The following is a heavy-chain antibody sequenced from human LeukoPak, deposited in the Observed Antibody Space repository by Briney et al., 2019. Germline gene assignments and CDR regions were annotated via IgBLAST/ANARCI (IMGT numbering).Heavy chain of an antibody. CDR1: GFTFTSYS. V-gene: IGHV3-21*01. CDR3: ARDIGWYGTEYFQH. Sequence: GGSLRLSCAASGFTFTSYSMNWVRQAPGKGLEWVSSITSSGSGSTYADSVKGRFTVSRDNAKNSLYLQMNSLRDDDTALYYCARDIGWYGTEYFQHWGQGTLVTVSS. CDR2: ITSSGSGS. D-gene: IGHD6-19*01. J-gene: IGHJ1*01.